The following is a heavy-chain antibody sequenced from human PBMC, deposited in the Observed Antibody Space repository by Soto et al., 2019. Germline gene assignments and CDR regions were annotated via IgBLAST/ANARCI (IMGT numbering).Heavy chain of an antibody. J-gene: IGHJ4*02. V-gene: IGHV5-51*01. Sequence: PGESLKIYCXGSGYNFAGYWIAWVRQMPGKGLELMGIIYPSDSDTRYRPSFQGQVTISADKSISSAYLQWSSLRASDTAMYYCARGGVSTRTFDYWGQGTPVTVSS. D-gene: IGHD3-3*01. CDR2: IYPSDSDT. CDR1: GYNFAGYW. CDR3: ARGGVSTRTFDY.